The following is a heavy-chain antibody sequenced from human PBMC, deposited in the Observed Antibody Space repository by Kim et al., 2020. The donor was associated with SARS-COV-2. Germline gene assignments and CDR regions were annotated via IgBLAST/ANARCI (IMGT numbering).Heavy chain of an antibody. D-gene: IGHD6-6*01. V-gene: IGHV4-4*02. Sequence: NPSLKSRVTISVDKSKNQFSLKLSSVTAADTAVYYCARVGSSNYYYGMDVWGQGTTVTVSS. J-gene: IGHJ6*02. CDR3: ARVGSSNYYYGMDV.